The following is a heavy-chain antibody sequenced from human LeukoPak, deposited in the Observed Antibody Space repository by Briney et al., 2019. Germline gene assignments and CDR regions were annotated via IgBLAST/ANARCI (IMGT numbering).Heavy chain of an antibody. CDR2: IWYDGSKK. CDR1: GFSFSNYG. Sequence: GGSLRLSCAASGFSFSNYGIHWVRQAPGKGLEWVAFIWYDGSKKYYTDSVRGRFTISRDNSKNTLYLQMNSLRAEDTAVYYCAKGEYNYYMDVWGKGTTVTVSS. J-gene: IGHJ6*03. D-gene: IGHD5-24*01. CDR3: AKGEYNYYMDV. V-gene: IGHV3-30*02.